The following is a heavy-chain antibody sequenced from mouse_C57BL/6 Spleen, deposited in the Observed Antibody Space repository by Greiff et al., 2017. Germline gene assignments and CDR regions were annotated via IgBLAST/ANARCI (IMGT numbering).Heavy chain of an antibody. CDR2: ISSGGSYT. J-gene: IGHJ2*01. D-gene: IGHD2-5*01. CDR1: GFTFSSYG. CDR3: ARRDSNYGFDY. Sequence: EVKLMESGGDLVKPGGSLKLSCAASGFTFSSYGMSWVRQTPDKRLEWVATISSGGSYTYYPDSVKGRFTISRDNAKNTLYLQMSSLKSEDTAMYYCARRDSNYGFDYWGQGTTLTVSS. V-gene: IGHV5-6*02.